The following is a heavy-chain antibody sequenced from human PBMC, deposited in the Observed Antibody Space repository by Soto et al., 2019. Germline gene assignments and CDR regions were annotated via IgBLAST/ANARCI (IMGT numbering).Heavy chain of an antibody. CDR1: GFTLGTYA. CDR3: ANQCSSTSCYVDLDV. V-gene: IGHV3-23*01. Sequence: GGSLRLSCVASGFTLGTYAMRWVRQAPGKGLEWVTTISNSGGKTYYADSVEGRFTISRDNSKNTLYLEMNSLRAEDTALYYCANQCSSTSCYVDLDVWGQGTTVTVSS. D-gene: IGHD2-2*01. J-gene: IGHJ6*02. CDR2: ISNSGGKT.